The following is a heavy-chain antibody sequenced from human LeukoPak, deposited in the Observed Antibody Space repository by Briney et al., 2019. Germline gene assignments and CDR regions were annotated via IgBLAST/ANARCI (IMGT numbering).Heavy chain of an antibody. CDR3: ARHSPGTQQLAQGFDY. CDR1: GYSFTNYW. CDR2: IYPGDSDT. V-gene: IGHV5-51*01. J-gene: IGHJ4*02. Sequence: GESLKISCKGSGYSFTNYWIGWVRQMPGKGLEWMGIIYPGDSDTRYSPPFQGQVTISADKSISTAHLQWSSLKASDTAMYYCARHSPGTQQLAQGFDYWGQGTLVTVSS. D-gene: IGHD6-13*01.